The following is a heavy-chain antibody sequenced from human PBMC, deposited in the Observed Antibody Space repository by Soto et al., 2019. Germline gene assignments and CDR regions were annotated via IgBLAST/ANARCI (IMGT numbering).Heavy chain of an antibody. Sequence: EVQLVESGGGLVKPGGSLRLSCAASGFTFSNAWMNWVRQAPGKGLEWVGRIKSKTDGGTTDYAAPVKGRFTISRDDSKNTLYLQMNSLKTEDTAVYYCTVDTAMAYYYYGMDVWGQGTTVTVSS. CDR1: GFTFSNAW. CDR3: TVDTAMAYYYYGMDV. D-gene: IGHD5-18*01. J-gene: IGHJ6*02. CDR2: IKSKTDGGTT. V-gene: IGHV3-15*07.